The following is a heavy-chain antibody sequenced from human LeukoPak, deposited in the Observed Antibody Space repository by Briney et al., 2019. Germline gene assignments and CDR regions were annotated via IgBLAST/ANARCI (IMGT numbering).Heavy chain of an antibody. CDR2: INPSGGST. CDR1: GYTFTSYY. J-gene: IGHJ4*02. CDR3: ARGFPGGEWELLIGFDY. V-gene: IGHV1-46*01. D-gene: IGHD1-26*01. Sequence: APVKVSCKASGYTFTSYYMHWVRQAPGQGLEWMGIINPSGGSTSYAQKFQGRVTMTRDTSTSTVYMELSSLRSEDTAVYYCARGFPGGEWELLIGFDYWGQGTLVTVSS.